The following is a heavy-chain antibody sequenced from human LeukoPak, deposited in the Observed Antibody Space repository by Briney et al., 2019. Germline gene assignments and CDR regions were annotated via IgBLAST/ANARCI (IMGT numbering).Heavy chain of an antibody. CDR3: AKDFFVSSVTTWFDP. J-gene: IGHJ5*02. CDR1: GFTFSSYG. D-gene: IGHD4-17*01. CDR2: ISYDGSNK. Sequence: GGSLRLSCAASGFTFSSYGMHWVRQAPGKGLEWVAVISYDGSNKYYADSVKGRSTISRDNSKNTLYLQMNSLRAEDTAVYYCAKDFFVSSVTTWFDPWGQGTLVTVSS. V-gene: IGHV3-30*18.